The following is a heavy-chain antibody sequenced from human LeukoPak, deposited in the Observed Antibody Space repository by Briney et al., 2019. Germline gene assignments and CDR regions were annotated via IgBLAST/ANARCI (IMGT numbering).Heavy chain of an antibody. D-gene: IGHD3-10*01. CDR1: GFTFGNHW. Sequence: GGSLRLSCAASGFTFGNHWMTWLRQAPGKGLEWLAHIKEDGSETAYVDSVRGRFTISRDNAKNSLYLQMSSLRDEDTAVYYCAGDRGFFLFDYWGQGTLVSVSS. V-gene: IGHV3-7*01. CDR2: IKEDGSET. CDR3: AGDRGFFLFDY. J-gene: IGHJ4*02.